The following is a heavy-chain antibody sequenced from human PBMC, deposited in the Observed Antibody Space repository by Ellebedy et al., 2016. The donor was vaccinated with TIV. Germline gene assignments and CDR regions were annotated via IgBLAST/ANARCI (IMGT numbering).Heavy chain of an antibody. D-gene: IGHD2-21*02. V-gene: IGHV3-43*01. CDR1: GFTFDDFT. J-gene: IGHJ3*01. Sequence: GGSLRLSCAASGFTFDDFTMHWVRQSPERGLEWLALISWDARSIHYADFVQGRFSISRDNSKNSVYLQMNSLKTEDDAFYYCVKDSGAAAGGDALAFWGQGAKVTLSS. CDR3: VKDSGAAAGGDALAF. CDR2: ISWDARSI.